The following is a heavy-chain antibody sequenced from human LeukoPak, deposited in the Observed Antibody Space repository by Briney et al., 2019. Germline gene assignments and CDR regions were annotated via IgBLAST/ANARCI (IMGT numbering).Heavy chain of an antibody. CDR3: ARTYYYDSSGFDY. D-gene: IGHD3-22*01. J-gene: IGHJ4*02. V-gene: IGHV4-30-2*01. CDR1: GGSISSYS. Sequence: SETLSLTCTVSGGSISSYSWSWIRQPPGKGLEWIGYIYHSGSTYYNPSLKSRVTISVDRSKNQFSLKLSSVTAADTAVYYCARTYYYDSSGFDYWGQGTLVTVSS. CDR2: IYHSGST.